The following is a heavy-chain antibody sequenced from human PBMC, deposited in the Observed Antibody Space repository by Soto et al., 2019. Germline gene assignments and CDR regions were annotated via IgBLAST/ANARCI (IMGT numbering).Heavy chain of an antibody. V-gene: IGHV3-23*01. D-gene: IGHD6-19*01. Sequence: GGSLRLSCAASGFTFSTYAMTWVRQAPGKGLEWVSAITGGGGSTFYADSMKGRFTISRDNSKSTLYLQMNSLRAEDTAIYYCAKNALQGAVAGPNWFDPWGQGTLVTVSS. CDR2: ITGGGGST. CDR3: AKNALQGAVAGPNWFDP. CDR1: GFTFSTYA. J-gene: IGHJ5*02.